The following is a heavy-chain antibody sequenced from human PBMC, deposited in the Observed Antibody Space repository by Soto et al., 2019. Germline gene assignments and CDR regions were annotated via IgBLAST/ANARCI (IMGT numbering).Heavy chain of an antibody. J-gene: IGHJ4*02. CDR3: ATDLTRGLEIVYQADL. CDR1: GYTLTELS. CDR2: FDPEDGET. Sequence: SLQVSCKVSGYTLTELSMHWVRQAPGKGLEWMGGFDPEDGETIYAQKFQGRVTMTEDTSTDTAYMELSSLRSEDTAVYYCATDLTRGLEIVYQADLWGQGNLVTV. V-gene: IGHV1-24*01. D-gene: IGHD5-12*01.